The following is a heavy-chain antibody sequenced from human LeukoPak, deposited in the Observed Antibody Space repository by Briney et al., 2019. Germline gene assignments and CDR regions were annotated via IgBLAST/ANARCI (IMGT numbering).Heavy chain of an antibody. CDR1: GFTFSSYA. V-gene: IGHV3-23*01. CDR2: ISGSGGST. CDR3: AKKGSPGYCSSTSCYFDY. D-gene: IGHD2-2*01. Sequence: GGSLRLSCAASGFTFSSYAMSWVRQAPGKGLEWVSAISGSGGSTYYADSVKGRFTISRDNSKNTLYLQMNSLGAEDTAVYYCAKKGSPGYCSSTSCYFDYWGQGTLVTVSS. J-gene: IGHJ4*02.